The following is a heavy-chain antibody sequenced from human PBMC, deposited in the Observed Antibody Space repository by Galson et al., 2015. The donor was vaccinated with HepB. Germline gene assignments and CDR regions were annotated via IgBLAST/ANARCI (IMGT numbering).Heavy chain of an antibody. CDR3: TTDAAVAGTPELDY. Sequence: SLRLSCAASGFTFSNARMSWVRQAPGKGLEWVGRIKSKTDGGTTDYAAPVKGRFTISRADSKNTLYLQMNSLKTEDTAVYYCTTDAAVAGTPELDYWGQGTLVTVSS. V-gene: IGHV3-15*01. CDR2: IKSKTDGGTT. J-gene: IGHJ4*02. CDR1: GFTFSNAR. D-gene: IGHD6-19*01.